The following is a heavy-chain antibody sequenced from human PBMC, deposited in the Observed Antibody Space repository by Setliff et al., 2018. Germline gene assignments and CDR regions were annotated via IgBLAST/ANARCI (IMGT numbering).Heavy chain of an antibody. CDR1: GFTFSSYA. CDR2: ISGYGSRT. V-gene: IGHV3-23*01. J-gene: IGHJ5*02. Sequence: GGSLRLSCAASGFTFSSYAMTWVRQAPGKGLEWVSGISGYGSRTYYADPVKGRSTISRDNSQNTMYLQMNSLRAEDTAVYFCTTVDRLFLTYHWFDPWGQGTLVTVSS. D-gene: IGHD4-17*01. CDR3: TTVDRLFLTYHWFDP.